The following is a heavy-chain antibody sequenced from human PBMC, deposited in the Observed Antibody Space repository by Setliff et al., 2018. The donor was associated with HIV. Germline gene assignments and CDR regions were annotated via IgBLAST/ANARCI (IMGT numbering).Heavy chain of an antibody. Sequence: SETLSLTCNVSGYSISNGSYWGWIRQPPGKGLEWIGSIYYSGSTYYNPSLKSRVTISVDTSKNQFSLKLSSVTAADTAVYYCARRGIAADWGQGTLVTVSS. CDR1: GYSISNGSY. CDR3: ARRGIAAD. J-gene: IGHJ4*02. D-gene: IGHD6-25*01. V-gene: IGHV4-38-2*02. CDR2: IYYSGST.